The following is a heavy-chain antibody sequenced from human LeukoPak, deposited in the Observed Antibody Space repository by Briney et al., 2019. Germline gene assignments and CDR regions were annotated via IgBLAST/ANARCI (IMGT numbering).Heavy chain of an antibody. CDR1: GGTFSSYA. D-gene: IGHD3-10*01. Sequence: ASVKVSCKASGGTFSSYAISWVRQAPGQGLEWMGGIIPIFGTANYAQKFQGRVTITVDKSTSTAYMELSSLRSEDTAVYYCARVGFGEPIDYWGQGTLVTVSS. V-gene: IGHV1-69*06. CDR3: ARVGFGEPIDY. CDR2: IIPIFGTA. J-gene: IGHJ4*02.